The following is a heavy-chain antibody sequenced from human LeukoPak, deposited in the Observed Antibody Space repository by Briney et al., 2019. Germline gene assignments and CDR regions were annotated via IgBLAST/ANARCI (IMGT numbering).Heavy chain of an antibody. CDR1: GGSISSSSYY. Sequence: SVTLSLTCTVSGGSISSSSYYWGWIRQPPGKGLEWIGYIYYSGSTNYNPSLKSRVTISVDTSKNQFSLKLSSVTAADTAVYYCASYDFWSGYLDVWGKGTTVTVSS. CDR3: ASYDFWSGYLDV. J-gene: IGHJ6*03. V-gene: IGHV4-61*05. D-gene: IGHD3-3*01. CDR2: IYYSGST.